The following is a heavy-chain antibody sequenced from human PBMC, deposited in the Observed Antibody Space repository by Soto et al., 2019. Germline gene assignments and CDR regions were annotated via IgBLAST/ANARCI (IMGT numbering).Heavy chain of an antibody. J-gene: IGHJ5*02. CDR3: AKDYYDFWSGYKSANWCDP. V-gene: IGHV3-23*01. CDR1: GFTFSSYA. Sequence: EVQLLESGGGLVQPGGSLRLSCAASGFTFSSYAMSWVRQAPGKGLEWVSAISGSGGSTYYADSVKGRFTISRDNSKNTLYLQMNSLRAEDTAVYYCAKDYYDFWSGYKSANWCDPWGQGTLVTVSS. D-gene: IGHD3-3*01. CDR2: ISGSGGST.